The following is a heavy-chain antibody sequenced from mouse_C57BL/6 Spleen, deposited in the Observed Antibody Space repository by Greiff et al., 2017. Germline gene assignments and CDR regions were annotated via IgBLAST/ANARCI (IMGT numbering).Heavy chain of an antibody. CDR3: ARCYYGSSYNWYFDV. J-gene: IGHJ1*03. Sequence: QVQLQQSGPELVKPGASVKISCKASGYAFSSSWMNWVKQRPGKGLEWIGRIYPGDGDTNYNGKFKGKATLTADKSSSTAYMQLSSLTSEDSAVYFCARCYYGSSYNWYFDVWGTGTTVTVSS. D-gene: IGHD1-1*01. V-gene: IGHV1-82*01. CDR1: GYAFSSSW. CDR2: IYPGDGDT.